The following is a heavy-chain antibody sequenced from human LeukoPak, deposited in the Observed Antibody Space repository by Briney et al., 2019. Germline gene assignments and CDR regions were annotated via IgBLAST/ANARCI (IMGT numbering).Heavy chain of an antibody. J-gene: IGHJ4*02. V-gene: IGHV4-31*03. Sequence: SETLSLTCTVSGGSISSGGHHWSWIRQHTETGLEWIGHMSYSGNTKYNASLKSRVTISLDTSKNQFSLKLNSVTAADTAIYYCAVKVAATGFYWGQGTLVTVSS. CDR3: AVKVAATGFY. CDR1: GGSISSGGHH. D-gene: IGHD6-13*01. CDR2: MSYSGNT.